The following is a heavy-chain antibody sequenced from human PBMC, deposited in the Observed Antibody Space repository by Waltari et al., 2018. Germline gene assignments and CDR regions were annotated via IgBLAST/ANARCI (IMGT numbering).Heavy chain of an antibody. D-gene: IGHD3-22*01. CDR1: GGTFSSYA. J-gene: IGHJ4*02. Sequence: QVQLVQSGAEVKKPGSSVKVSCKASGGTFSSYAISWVRQAPGQGLEWMGGIIPIFGTANYAQKCQGRVTITADESTSTAYMELSSLRSEDTAVYYCAMPAYYYDSSGYYYLDYWGQGTLVTVSS. CDR2: IIPIFGTA. CDR3: AMPAYYYDSSGYYYLDY. V-gene: IGHV1-69*13.